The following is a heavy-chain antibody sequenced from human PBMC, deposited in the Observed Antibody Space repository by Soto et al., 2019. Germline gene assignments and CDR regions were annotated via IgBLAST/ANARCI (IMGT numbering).Heavy chain of an antibody. V-gene: IGHV1-69*12. J-gene: IGHJ6*02. CDR1: GGTFSSYA. CDR2: IIPIFGTA. Sequence: QVQLVQSGAEVKKPGSSVKVSCKASGGTFSSYAISWVRQAPGQGLEWMGGIIPIFGTANYAPKFQGRVTITADESTSTAYMELSSLRSEDTAVYYCGVSHYYYYGMDVWGQGTTVTVSS. CDR3: GVSHYYYYGMDV.